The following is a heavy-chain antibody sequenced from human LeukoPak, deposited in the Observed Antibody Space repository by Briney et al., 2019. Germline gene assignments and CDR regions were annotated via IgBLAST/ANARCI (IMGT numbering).Heavy chain of an antibody. Sequence: PGGSLRLSCAASGFTFSSYGMHWVRQAPGKGLEYVSGISSNGGTTYYANSVEGRFTISRDNSKNTLSLQMGSLRVEDMAVYYCARGRIIRGTSSSYYGVDVWGEGTKVTVSS. CDR3: ARGRIIRGTSSSYYGVDV. J-gene: IGHJ6*04. V-gene: IGHV3-64*01. D-gene: IGHD2/OR15-2a*01. CDR1: GFTFSSYG. CDR2: ISSNGGTT.